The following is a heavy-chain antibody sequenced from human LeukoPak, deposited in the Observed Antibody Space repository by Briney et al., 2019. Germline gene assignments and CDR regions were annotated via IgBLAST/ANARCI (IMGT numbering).Heavy chain of an antibody. CDR2: IYSGGST. CDR3: AREGGSYSFDY. D-gene: IGHD1-26*01. V-gene: IGHV3-53*01. J-gene: IGHJ4*02. Sequence: PGGSLSLSCAASGFTVSSNYMSWVRQAPGKGLEWVSIIYSGGSTYYADSVKGRFTISRDISKNTLYLQMNSLRAEDTAMYYCAREGGSYSFDYWGQGTLVTVSS. CDR1: GFTVSSNY.